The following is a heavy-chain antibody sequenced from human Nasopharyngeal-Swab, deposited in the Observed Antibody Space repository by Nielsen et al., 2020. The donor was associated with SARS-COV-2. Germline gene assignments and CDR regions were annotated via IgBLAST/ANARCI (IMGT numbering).Heavy chain of an antibody. D-gene: IGHD7-27*01. V-gene: IGHV3-33*01. CDR1: GFTFSSYG. CDR3: ARDLNWAFDY. Sequence: GGSLRLSCAASGFTFSSYGMHWVRQAPGKGLEWVAVIWYDGSNKYYADSVKGRFTISRDNAQSSLYLQMNSLRAEDTAVYYCARDLNWAFDYWGQGTLVPVSS. J-gene: IGHJ4*02. CDR2: IWYDGSNK.